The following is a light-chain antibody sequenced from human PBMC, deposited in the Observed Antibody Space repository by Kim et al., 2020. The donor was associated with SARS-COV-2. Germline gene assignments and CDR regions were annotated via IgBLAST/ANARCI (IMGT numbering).Light chain of an antibody. CDR3: QAWDNSTWV. Sequence: SYELTQPPSVSVSPGQTASITCSGDKLGDKYACWYQQRSGQSPVLVIYQDRKRPSGIPERFSGSNSGNTATLTISGTQAMDEADYYCQAWDNSTWVFGGGTKLTVL. V-gene: IGLV3-1*01. CDR2: QDR. J-gene: IGLJ3*02. CDR1: KLGDKY.